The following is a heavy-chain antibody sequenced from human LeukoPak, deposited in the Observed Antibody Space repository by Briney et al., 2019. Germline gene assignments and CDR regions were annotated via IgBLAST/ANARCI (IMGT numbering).Heavy chain of an antibody. D-gene: IGHD3-16*02. V-gene: IGHV3-21*01. CDR1: GFTFSSYW. J-gene: IGHJ4*02. CDR2: VSSSSSYI. Sequence: PGGSLRLSCAASGFTFSSYWMNWVRQAPGKGLEWVSSVSSSSSYIYYADSVKGRFTISRDNAKNSLYLQMNSLRAEDTAVYYCARGDVAYVWGSYRHWGQGTLVTVSS. CDR3: ARGDVAYVWGSYRH.